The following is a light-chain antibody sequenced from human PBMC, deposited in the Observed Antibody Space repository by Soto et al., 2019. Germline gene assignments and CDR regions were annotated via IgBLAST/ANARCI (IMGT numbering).Light chain of an antibody. CDR2: EVN. J-gene: IGLJ2*01. Sequence: QSAPTQPASVSGSPGQTITISCTGTSDDIGNYKYVSWYQQRPGTAPKLIIYEVNNRPSEVSNRFSGSKSGDTASLTISGLQAEDEAVYYCASKTTSSTVLFGGGTKLTVL. CDR1: SDDIGNYKY. CDR3: ASKTTSSTVL. V-gene: IGLV2-14*01.